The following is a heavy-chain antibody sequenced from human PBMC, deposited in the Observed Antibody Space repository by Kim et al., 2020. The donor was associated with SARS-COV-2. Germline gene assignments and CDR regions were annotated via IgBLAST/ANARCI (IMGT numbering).Heavy chain of an antibody. CDR1: GYTFSTYS. CDR3: ARVTGSRQIWDNWFDP. V-gene: IGHV7-4-1*02. J-gene: IGHJ5*02. Sequence: ASVKVSCKASGYTFSTYSMNWVRQAPGQGLEWMGWISTNTGNPTYAQGFKGRFVFSLDTSVSTAYLHISNLKAEDTAIYYCARVTGSRQIWDNWFDPWGQ. D-gene: IGHD3-10*01. CDR2: ISTNTGNP.